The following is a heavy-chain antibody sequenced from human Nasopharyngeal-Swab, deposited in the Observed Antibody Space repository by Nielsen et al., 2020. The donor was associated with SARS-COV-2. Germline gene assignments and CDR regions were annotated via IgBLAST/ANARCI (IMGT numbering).Heavy chain of an antibody. V-gene: IGHV3-9*01. CDR2: ISWNSGTI. CDR3: TKDGARVLFYCYGMEV. J-gene: IGHJ6*02. Sequence: VWVASISWNSGTIGYAASVKGRLTISRDNAKKSLNLQMNSLRSEDTALYYCTKDGARVLFYCYGMEVWGRGTTVTVSS.